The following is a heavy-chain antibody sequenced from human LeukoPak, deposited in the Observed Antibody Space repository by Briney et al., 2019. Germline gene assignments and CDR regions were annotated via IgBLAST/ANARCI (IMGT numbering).Heavy chain of an antibody. V-gene: IGHV1-46*01. CDR2: INPSGLST. J-gene: IGHJ5*02. Sequence: ASVTVSCTASGNTISDSYMHWVRQAPGQGLEWMGIINPSGLSTSYAQKFQGRVTMTRDTSTSIVYMELRSLRSEDTAVYYCARGGSYSYNWLHTWGQGTLVTVSS. CDR1: GNTISDSY. D-gene: IGHD1-26*01. CDR3: ARGGSYSYNWLHT.